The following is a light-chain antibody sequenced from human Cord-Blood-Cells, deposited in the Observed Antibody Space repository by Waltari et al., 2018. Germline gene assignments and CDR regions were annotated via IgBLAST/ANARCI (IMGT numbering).Light chain of an antibody. CDR3: CSYAGSVV. CDR2: EGS. CDR1: SLDVGSYNL. J-gene: IGLJ2*01. V-gene: IGLV2-23*01. Sequence: QSALTQPASVSGSPGPAITLPCTGTSLDVGSYNLVSWYHQHPGKAPKLMIYEGSKRPSGVSNRFSGSKSGNTASLTISGLPAEDEADYYCCSYAGSVVFGGGTKLTVL.